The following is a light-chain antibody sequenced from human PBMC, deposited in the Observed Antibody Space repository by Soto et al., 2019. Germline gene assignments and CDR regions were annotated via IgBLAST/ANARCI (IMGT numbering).Light chain of an antibody. CDR2: GVS. CDR3: SSYSVSSTRVV. J-gene: IGLJ2*01. CDR1: NSDIGDHDY. V-gene: IGLV2-14*01. Sequence: QSAPTQPASVSGSPGQSITISCSGTNSDIGDHDYVSWYQQDPGKAPKLMIYGVSNRPSGVSSRFSGSKSGNTASLTISGLQAEDEAEYYCSSYSVSSTRVVFGGGTQLTVL.